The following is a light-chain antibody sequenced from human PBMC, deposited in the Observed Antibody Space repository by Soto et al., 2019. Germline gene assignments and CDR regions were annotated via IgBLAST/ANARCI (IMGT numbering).Light chain of an antibody. CDR3: NSYTTSSTLV. Sequence: LTQPASVSGSPGQSITISCTGTSSDVGSYKYVSWYQQHPGKAPKLMIYDVSNRPSGVSNRFSGSKSGNTASLTISGLRAEDEADYYCNSYTTSSTLVFGTGTKVTVL. CDR2: DVS. V-gene: IGLV2-14*03. J-gene: IGLJ1*01. CDR1: SSDVGSYKY.